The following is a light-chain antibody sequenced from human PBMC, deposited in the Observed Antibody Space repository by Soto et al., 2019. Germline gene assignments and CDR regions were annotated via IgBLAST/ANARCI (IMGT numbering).Light chain of an antibody. Sequence: EIVMTQSPATLSVSPGERVTLSCRASQSVSSRLAWYQQKPGQAPRLLIYGASTKATGIPARFSGSGSGTELTLTISSLQSEDFAVYYCQQYNNWPPFTFGPGTKVDIK. J-gene: IGKJ3*01. V-gene: IGKV3-15*01. CDR2: GAS. CDR3: QQYNNWPPFT. CDR1: QSVSSR.